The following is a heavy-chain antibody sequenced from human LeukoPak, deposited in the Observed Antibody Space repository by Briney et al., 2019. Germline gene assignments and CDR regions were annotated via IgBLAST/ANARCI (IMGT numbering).Heavy chain of an antibody. Sequence: ASVKVSCKASGYTFTSYYMHWVRQAPGQGLEWMGIINPSGGSTSYAQKFQGRVTITADESTSTAYMELSSLRSEDTAVYYCASGRLNYGSGLDYWGQGTLVTVSS. CDR1: GYTFTSYY. V-gene: IGHV1-46*01. J-gene: IGHJ4*02. CDR2: INPSGGST. D-gene: IGHD3-10*01. CDR3: ASGRLNYGSGLDY.